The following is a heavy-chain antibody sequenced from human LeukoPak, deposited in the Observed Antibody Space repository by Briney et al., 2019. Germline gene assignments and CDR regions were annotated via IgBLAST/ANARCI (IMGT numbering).Heavy chain of an antibody. CDR1: GGSISRYY. D-gene: IGHD2-15*01. CDR2: IFHNGSP. V-gene: IGHV4-59*01. J-gene: IGHJ4*02. CDR3: ARETSRGDYSPDF. Sequence: SETLSLTCTVSGGSISRYYWSWIRQSPGKGLEWIGYIFHNGSPNYNPSLKSRVTISLDTSKNQFSLKLNSVTAADTAIYYCARETSRGDYSPDFWGQGTLVTVSS.